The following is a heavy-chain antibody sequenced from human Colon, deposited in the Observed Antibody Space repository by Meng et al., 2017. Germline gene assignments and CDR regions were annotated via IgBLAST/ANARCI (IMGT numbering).Heavy chain of an antibody. CDR2: ISHDGTSK. Sequence: QGHLVESGGGVVQPGKSLRLSCAGSAFTFSSFAMQWVRQTPGRGLEWVAVISHDGTSKFYAASVKGRFTISRDNSKNTLFLEMSSLRPEDTAVYYCARSYYSDGRGYFDNWGQGTLVTVSS. CDR1: AFTFSSFA. V-gene: IGHV3-30-3*01. D-gene: IGHD5-18*01. J-gene: IGHJ4*02. CDR3: ARSYYSDGRGYFDN.